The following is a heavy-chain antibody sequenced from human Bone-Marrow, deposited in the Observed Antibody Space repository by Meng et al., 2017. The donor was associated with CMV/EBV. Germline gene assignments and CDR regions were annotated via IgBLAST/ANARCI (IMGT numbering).Heavy chain of an antibody. CDR1: GHSISVGYY. V-gene: IGHV4-38-2*02. D-gene: IGHD3-10*01. Sequence: SETLSLTCTVSGHSISVGYYWGWIRQPPGKGLEWIGNIYYSGSTYYNPSLKSRVTISVDTSKNQFSLKLSSVTAADTAVYYCARAFPEGGFGELNLFDYWGQGTLVTVSS. CDR2: IYYSGST. CDR3: ARAFPEGGFGELNLFDY. J-gene: IGHJ4*02.